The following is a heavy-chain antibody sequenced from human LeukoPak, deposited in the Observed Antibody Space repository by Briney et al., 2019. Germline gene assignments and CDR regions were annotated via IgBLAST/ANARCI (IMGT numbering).Heavy chain of an antibody. CDR1: GFTFSDYY. D-gene: IGHD2-2*01. CDR2: ISSSGSTI. CDR3: ARDHNIVVVPAAISDY. Sequence: GGSLRLSCAASGFTFSDYYMSWIRQAPGKGLEWASYISSSGSTIYYADSVKGRFTISRDNAKNSLYLQMNSLRAEDTAVYYCARDHNIVVVPAAISDYWGQGTLVTVSS. V-gene: IGHV3-11*01. J-gene: IGHJ4*02.